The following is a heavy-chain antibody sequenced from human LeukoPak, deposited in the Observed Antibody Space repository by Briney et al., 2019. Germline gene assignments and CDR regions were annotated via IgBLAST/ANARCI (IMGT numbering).Heavy chain of an antibody. CDR3: ARDLAMIVVVPAAIYGMDV. V-gene: IGHV3-48*03. Sequence: PGGSLRLSCAASGFTFSSYEMNWVRQAPGKGLEWVSYISSSGSTIYYADSVKGRFTISRDNAKNSLYLQMNSLRAEDTAFYYCARDLAMIVVVPAAIYGMDVWGQGTTVTVPS. CDR1: GFTFSSYE. J-gene: IGHJ6*02. CDR2: ISSSGSTI. D-gene: IGHD2-2*01.